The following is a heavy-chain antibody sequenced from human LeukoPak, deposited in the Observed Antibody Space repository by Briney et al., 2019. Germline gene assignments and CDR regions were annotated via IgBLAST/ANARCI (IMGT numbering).Heavy chain of an antibody. D-gene: IGHD3-22*01. Sequence: PSETLSLTCTVSGGSISSGGYYWSWIRQHPGKGLEWIGYIYYSGSTYYNPSLKSRVTISVDTSKNQFSLKLSSVTAADTAVYYCARGFAYDSSGYYLPDHYWGQGTLVTVSS. CDR3: ARGFAYDSSGYYLPDHY. CDR1: GGSISSGGYY. CDR2: IYYSGST. J-gene: IGHJ4*02. V-gene: IGHV4-31*03.